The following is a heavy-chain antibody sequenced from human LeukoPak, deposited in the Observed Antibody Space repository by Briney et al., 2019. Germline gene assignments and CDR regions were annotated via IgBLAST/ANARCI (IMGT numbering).Heavy chain of an antibody. J-gene: IGHJ3*02. D-gene: IGHD3-16*02. CDR2: ISGSGSSI. V-gene: IGHV3-48*03. CDR3: AREGGFGYDDAFDT. Sequence: GGSLRLSCAASGFTFSSYEMNWVRQAPGKGLEWISYISGSGSSIFYADSLQGRFTVSRDNAKNSVYLQMNSLRAEDTAVYYCAREGGFGYDDAFDTWGHGTTVTVSS. CDR1: GFTFSSYE.